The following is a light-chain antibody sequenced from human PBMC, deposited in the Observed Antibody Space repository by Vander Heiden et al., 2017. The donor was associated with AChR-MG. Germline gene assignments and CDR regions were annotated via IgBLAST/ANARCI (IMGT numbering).Light chain of an antibody. V-gene: IGKV3-20*01. CDR3: QQYDSSPWT. Sequence: EPVLTHSPGTLSLAPGERATLSCRASQSVSSSYLAWYQQKPGQAPRLLIYGASSRATGIPDRFSGSGSGTDFTLTISRLEPEDFAVYYCQQYDSSPWTFGQGTKVEIK. CDR2: GAS. CDR1: QSVSSSY. J-gene: IGKJ1*01.